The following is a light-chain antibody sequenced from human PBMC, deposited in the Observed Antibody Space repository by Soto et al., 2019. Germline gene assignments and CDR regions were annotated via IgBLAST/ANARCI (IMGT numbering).Light chain of an antibody. Sequence: QSALTQPRSVSGSPGQSVTISCTGTSSDVGGYNYVTWYQQHPGKAPKLMIYDVSKRPSGVPDRFSGSKFGNTASLTISGLQAEDEADYYCQSYDSSLSAVVFGGGTKLTVL. V-gene: IGLV2-11*01. CDR1: SSDVGGYNY. CDR2: DVS. CDR3: QSYDSSLSAVV. J-gene: IGLJ2*01.